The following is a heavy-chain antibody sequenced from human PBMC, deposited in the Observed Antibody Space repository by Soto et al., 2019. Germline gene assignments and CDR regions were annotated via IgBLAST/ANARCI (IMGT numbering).Heavy chain of an antibody. CDR1: GYTFTSYA. V-gene: IGHV1-3*01. Sequence: ASVKVSCKASGYTFTSYAMHWVRQAPGQRPEWMGWINAGNGNTKYSQKFQDRVTISKDTSANTAYMELSSLRSEDTAVYFCARVRVAVAGFDYWGQGTQVTVSS. J-gene: IGHJ4*02. CDR3: ARVRVAVAGFDY. D-gene: IGHD6-19*01. CDR2: INAGNGNT.